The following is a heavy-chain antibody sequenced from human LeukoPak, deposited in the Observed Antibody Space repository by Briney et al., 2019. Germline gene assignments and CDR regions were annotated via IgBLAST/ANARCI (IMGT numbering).Heavy chain of an antibody. J-gene: IGHJ6*02. CDR2: ISSSSSTI. CDR3: AGGYSSSWYYYYYHGMDV. D-gene: IGHD6-13*01. Sequence: RTGGSLRLSCAASGLTFSSYSMNWVRQAPGKGLEWVSYISSSSSTIYYADSVKGRFTISRDNAKNSLYLQMNSLRAEDTAVYYCAGGYSSSWYYYYYHGMDVWGQGTTVTVSS. V-gene: IGHV3-48*01. CDR1: GLTFSSYS.